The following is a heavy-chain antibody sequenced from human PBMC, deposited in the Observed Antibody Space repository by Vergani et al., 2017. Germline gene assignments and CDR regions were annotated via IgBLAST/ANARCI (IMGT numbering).Heavy chain of an antibody. Sequence: EVQLVESGGGLVQPGGSLRLSCAASGFTFSSYSMNWVRQAPGKGLEWVSYISSSSSTIYYADSVKGRFTISRDNAKNSLYLQMNSLRAEDTAVYYCARGRSGWYDQPGGDWFDPSGQGSLVTVSS. J-gene: IGHJ5*02. V-gene: IGHV3-48*01. CDR1: GFTFSSYS. CDR3: ARGRSGWYDQPGGDWFDP. CDR2: ISSSSSTI. D-gene: IGHD6-19*01.